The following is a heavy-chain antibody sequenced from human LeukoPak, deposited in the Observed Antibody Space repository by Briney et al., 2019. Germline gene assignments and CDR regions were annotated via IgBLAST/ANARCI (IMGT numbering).Heavy chain of an antibody. Sequence: GASVKVSCKASGYTFTGYYMHWVRQAPGQGLEWMGWINPNSGGTNYAQKFQGWVTMTRDTSISTAYMELSRLRSDDTAVYYCARDEYSHYYGMDVWGQGTTVTVSS. V-gene: IGHV1-2*04. CDR1: GYTFTGYY. CDR3: ARDEYSHYYGMDV. J-gene: IGHJ6*02. CDR2: INPNSGGT. D-gene: IGHD5-18*01.